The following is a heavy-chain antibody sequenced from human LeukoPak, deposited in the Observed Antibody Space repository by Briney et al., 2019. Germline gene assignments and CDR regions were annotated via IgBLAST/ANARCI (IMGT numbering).Heavy chain of an antibody. D-gene: IGHD5-24*01. Sequence: ASVKVSCKASGGTFSSYAISWVRQAPGQGLEWMGAIIPIFGTAKYAQKFQGRVTITADESTNTAYMELSSLRSEDTAVYYCARDRRWLQEVFGYWGQGTLVTVSS. CDR2: IIPIFGTA. CDR3: ARDRRWLQEVFGY. J-gene: IGHJ4*02. V-gene: IGHV1-69*13. CDR1: GGTFSSYA.